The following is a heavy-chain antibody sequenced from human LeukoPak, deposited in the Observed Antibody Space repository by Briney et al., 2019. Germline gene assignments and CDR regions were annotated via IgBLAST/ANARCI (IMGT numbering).Heavy chain of an antibody. J-gene: IGHJ4*02. Sequence: SGGSLRLSCAASGFTLSSYTMNWVRQAPGKGLEWVSSISSSSSYIYYADSVKGRFTISRDNAKNSLYLQMNSLRAEDTAVYYCARDPRVSIAARPFDYWGQGTLVTVSS. CDR2: ISSSSSYI. CDR1: GFTLSSYT. V-gene: IGHV3-21*01. CDR3: ARDPRVSIAARPFDY. D-gene: IGHD6-6*01.